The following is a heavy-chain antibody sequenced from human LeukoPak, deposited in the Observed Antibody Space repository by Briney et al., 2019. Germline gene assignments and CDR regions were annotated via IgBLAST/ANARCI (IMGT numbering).Heavy chain of an antibody. CDR2: VNPRFGSS. CDR3: AREATSRLVPASAGKDFDY. J-gene: IGHJ4*02. Sequence: ASVKVSCKASGYTFTSYYIHWVRQAPGQGLEWMGIVNPRFGSSRYAQKFQGRVTMTRDTSTSTVYMELSSLRSEDTAVYYCAREATSRLVPASAGKDFDYWGQGTLVTVSS. CDR1: GYTFTSYY. V-gene: IGHV1-46*01. D-gene: IGHD6-13*01.